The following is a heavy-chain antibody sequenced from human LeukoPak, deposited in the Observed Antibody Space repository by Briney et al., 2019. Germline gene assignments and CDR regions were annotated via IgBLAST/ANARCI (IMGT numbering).Heavy chain of an antibody. CDR1: GYTFTSYY. D-gene: IGHD5-18*01. J-gene: IGHJ4*02. CDR2: INPSGGST. CDR3: ATATGGRKEWLNPRRGAAMASFDY. V-gene: IGHV1-46*01. Sequence: ASVKVSCKASGYTFTSYYMHWVRQTPGQGLEWMGIINPSGGSTTYAQKFQGRVTMTRDTSTSTVYMELTSLRSEDTAVYYCATATGGRKEWLNPRRGAAMASFDYWGQGTLVTVYS.